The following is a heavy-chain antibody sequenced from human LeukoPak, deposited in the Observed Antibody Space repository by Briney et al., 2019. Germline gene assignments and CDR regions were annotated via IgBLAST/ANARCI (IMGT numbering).Heavy chain of an antibody. CDR1: GGTFSSYA. CDR3: ARVRYSGSYPGPYYYYYMDV. J-gene: IGHJ6*03. D-gene: IGHD1-26*01. CDR2: IIPIFGTA. V-gene: IGHV1-69*05. Sequence: SVKVSCKASGGTFSSYAICWVRQAPGQGLEWMGGIIPIFGTANYAQKFQGRVTITTDESTSTAYMELSSLRSEDTAVYHCARVRYSGSYPGPYYYYYMDVWGKGTTVTVSS.